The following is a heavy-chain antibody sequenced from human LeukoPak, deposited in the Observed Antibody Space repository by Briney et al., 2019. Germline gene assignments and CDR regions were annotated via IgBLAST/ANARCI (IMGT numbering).Heavy chain of an antibody. D-gene: IGHD3-10*01. CDR3: ARDLQDGLPWFGEFGY. Sequence: GGSLRLSCAASGFMFNEFEMNWVRQAPGKGLEWISYISSTGSRIHYADSVKGRFTISREDAKNSLYLQMNSPRAEDTAVYYCARDLQDGLPWFGEFGYWGQGTLVTVSS. V-gene: IGHV3-48*03. J-gene: IGHJ4*02. CDR1: GFMFNEFE. CDR2: ISSTGSRI.